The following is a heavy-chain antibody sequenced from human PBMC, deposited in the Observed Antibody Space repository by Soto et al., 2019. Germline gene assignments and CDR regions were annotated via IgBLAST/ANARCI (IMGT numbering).Heavy chain of an antibody. CDR2: IMPVFATP. Sequence: QVQLVQSGAGVKKPGSSVKVSCKASGGTFSTSAISWVRQAPGQGLEWVGGIMPVFATPDYAQNFQGRVTITADESTTTAYLELTSLTTDDTAVYYCARDKDRQQLGGNYYYILDVWGQGTAITVSS. CDR1: GGTFSTSA. CDR3: ARDKDRQQLGGNYYYILDV. V-gene: IGHV1-69*12. D-gene: IGHD3-3*02. J-gene: IGHJ6*02.